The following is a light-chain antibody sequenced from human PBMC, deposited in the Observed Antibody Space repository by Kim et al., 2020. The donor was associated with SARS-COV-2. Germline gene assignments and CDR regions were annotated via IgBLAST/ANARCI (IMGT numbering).Light chain of an antibody. V-gene: IGLV4-69*01. CDR3: QTWDSTIRV. CDR1: SGHSVYA. CDR2: VNSDGSP. J-gene: IGLJ3*02. Sequence: ASVKLPVTLSSGHSVYAIAWNQRQPEKGPRYLMKVNSDGSPSKGDGIPDRFSGSSSGAERYLTIASLQSEDEADYYCQTWDSTIRVFGGGTKLTVL.